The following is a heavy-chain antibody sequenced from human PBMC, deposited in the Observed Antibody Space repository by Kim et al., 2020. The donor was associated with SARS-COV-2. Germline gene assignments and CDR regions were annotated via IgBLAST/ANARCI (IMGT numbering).Heavy chain of an antibody. J-gene: IGHJ4*02. D-gene: IGHD3-10*01. CDR3: AKGGGGLILVFDY. Sequence: YADSVKGRFTISRDNSKNTLYLQMNSLRAEDTAVYYCAKGGGGLILVFDYWGQGTLVTVSS. V-gene: IGHV3-23*01.